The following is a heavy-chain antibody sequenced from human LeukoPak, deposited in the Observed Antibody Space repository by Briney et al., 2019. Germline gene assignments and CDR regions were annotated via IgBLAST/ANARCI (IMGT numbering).Heavy chain of an antibody. CDR1: GFTFSSYA. V-gene: IGHV3-30*04. J-gene: IGHJ4*02. CDR3: ARDGASVGYSSGWYVGDFDY. D-gene: IGHD6-19*01. CDR2: ISYDGSNT. Sequence: GRSLRLSCAASGFTFSSYAMHWVRQAPGKGLEWVAVISYDGSNTYYADSVKGRFTFSRDNSKNTLYLQMNSLRAEDTAVYYCARDGASVGYSSGWYVGDFDYWGQGTLVTVSS.